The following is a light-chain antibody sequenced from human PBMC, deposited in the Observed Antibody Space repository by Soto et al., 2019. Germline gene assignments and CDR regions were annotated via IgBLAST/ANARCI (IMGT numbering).Light chain of an antibody. CDR2: DVS. Sequence: QSALTQPASVSGSPGQSITISWTGTSSDVGGYNYVSWYQQHPGKAPKLMIYDVSNRPSGVSNRFSGSKSGNTASLTISGLQAEDEADYYCSSYTSSSTPVVFGGGTKVTVL. V-gene: IGLV2-14*01. J-gene: IGLJ2*01. CDR1: SSDVGGYNY. CDR3: SSYTSSSTPVV.